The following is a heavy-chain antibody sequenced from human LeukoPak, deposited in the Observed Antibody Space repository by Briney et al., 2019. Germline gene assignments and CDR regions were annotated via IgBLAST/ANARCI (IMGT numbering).Heavy chain of an antibody. D-gene: IGHD5-24*01. J-gene: IGHJ4*02. CDR3: AKAVGYNYGLFNQ. V-gene: IGHV3-23*01. CDR2: ISASGGST. Sequence: GGSLRLSCAASGFTFTSYAMTWVRQAPGKGLEWVSTISASGGSTSYADSVKGRFTIPRDNSTNTLYLQMNSLRGEDTAVYYCAKAVGYNYGLFNQWGQGTLITVSS. CDR1: GFTFTSYA.